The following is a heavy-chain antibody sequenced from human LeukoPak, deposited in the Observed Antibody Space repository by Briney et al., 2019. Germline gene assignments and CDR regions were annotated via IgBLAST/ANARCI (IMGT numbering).Heavy chain of an antibody. J-gene: IGHJ4*02. Sequence: GASVKVSCKASGYTFSSYDIIWVRQATGQGLEWMGWMNPNSGNTGYAQKFQGRVTITRNTAVSTAYMELSSLRSEDTAVYYCARGDYCSAGSCHSRYWGQGTLVTVSS. CDR1: GYTFSSYD. V-gene: IGHV1-8*03. D-gene: IGHD2-15*01. CDR3: ARGDYCSAGSCHSRY. CDR2: MNPNSGNT.